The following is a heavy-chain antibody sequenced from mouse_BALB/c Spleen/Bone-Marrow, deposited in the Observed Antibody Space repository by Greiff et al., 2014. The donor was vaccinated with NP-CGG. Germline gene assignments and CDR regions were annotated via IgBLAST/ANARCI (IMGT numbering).Heavy chain of an antibody. CDR3: AIYYYGSSGFAY. D-gene: IGHD1-1*01. J-gene: IGHJ3*01. Sequence: VQLQQSGAELVKPGASVKLSCTASGFNIKDTYMHWVKQRPEQGLELIGRIDPANGNTKYDPNFQGKATITADTSSNTAYLQLSSLTSEDTAVYYCAIYYYGSSGFAYWGQGTLVTVS. CDR1: GFNIKDTY. V-gene: IGHV14-3*02. CDR2: IDPANGNT.